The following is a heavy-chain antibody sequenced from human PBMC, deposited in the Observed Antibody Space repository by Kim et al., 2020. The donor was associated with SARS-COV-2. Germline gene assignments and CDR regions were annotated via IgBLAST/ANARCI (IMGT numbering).Heavy chain of an antibody. Sequence: SETLSLTCNVSGGSISSSSYYWGWIRQPPEKGLEWIGSIYYSGSTYYNPSLKSRVTISVDTSKNQFSLKLSSVTAADTAVYYCARHGNDPVELHSAYYYSGMDVWGQGTTVTVS. CDR3: ARHGNDPVELHSAYYYSGMDV. D-gene: IGHD1-7*01. V-gene: IGHV4-39*01. CDR2: IYYSGST. J-gene: IGHJ6*02. CDR1: GGSISSSSYY.